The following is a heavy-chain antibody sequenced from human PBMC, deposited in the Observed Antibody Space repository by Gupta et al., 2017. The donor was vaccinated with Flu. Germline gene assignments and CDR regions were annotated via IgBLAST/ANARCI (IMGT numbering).Heavy chain of an antibody. CDR3: ARDRSLYSTGIDD. CDR2: INSPGTTI. V-gene: IGHV3-48*03. D-gene: IGHD4-4*01. CDR1: GFTFINYE. J-gene: IGHJ4*02. Sequence: EVQLVESGGGLVQPGGSLELSCAASGFTFINYEFNWGGNAPGRGLEWLSYINSPGTTIYYADSVKGRFTISRDNAKTSLSLQMNSLRAEDTAVYYCARDRSLYSTGIDDWGKGTLVTVSS.